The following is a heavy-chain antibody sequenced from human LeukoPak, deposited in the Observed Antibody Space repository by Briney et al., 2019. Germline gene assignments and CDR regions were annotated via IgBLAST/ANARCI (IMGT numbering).Heavy chain of an antibody. V-gene: IGHV4-30-4*01. CDR1: GGSISRGDYY. CDR2: IFYSGNT. Sequence: SETLSLTCTVSGGSISRGDYYWSWIRQPPGKGLKWIGYIFYSGNTYYNPSRKSRVPISVDTSKNRFSLKLSSVTAADTAVYYCARDNYGDYGLDYWGQGTLVTVSS. D-gene: IGHD4-17*01. CDR3: ARDNYGDYGLDY. J-gene: IGHJ4*02.